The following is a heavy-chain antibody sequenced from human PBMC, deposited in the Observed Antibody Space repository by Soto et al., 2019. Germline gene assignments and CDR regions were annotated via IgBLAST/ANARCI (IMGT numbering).Heavy chain of an antibody. CDR3: ARRIAVTGREFGS. J-gene: IGHJ4*02. Sequence: PGESLKISCKGYGYTFTTYWIVWVRQIPGKGLEWMGIINPANSDMRYSPSFQGQVTMSADKSMNTAYLQWSSLEASDTAMYFCARRIAVTGREFGSWGQGTLVTVSS. CDR2: INPANSDM. D-gene: IGHD6-13*01. CDR1: GYTFTTYW. V-gene: IGHV5-51*01.